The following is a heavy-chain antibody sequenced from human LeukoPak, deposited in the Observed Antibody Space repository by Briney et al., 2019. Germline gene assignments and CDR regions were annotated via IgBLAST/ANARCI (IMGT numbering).Heavy chain of an antibody. CDR1: GITFTSSA. Sequence: GGSLRLSCAASGITFTSSAMTWVRQAPGRGLEWVSTISGSGDKTYYADSVEGHFSISRDDSKNTLYLQMNSLRAEDTAVYYCAKRGGRNNGHFDYWGQGAQVTVSS. CDR2: ISGSGDKT. D-gene: IGHD1/OR15-1a*01. CDR3: AKRGGRNNGHFDY. V-gene: IGHV3-23*01. J-gene: IGHJ4*02.